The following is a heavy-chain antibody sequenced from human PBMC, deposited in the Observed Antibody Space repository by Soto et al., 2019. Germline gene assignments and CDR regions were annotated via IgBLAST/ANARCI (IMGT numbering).Heavy chain of an antibody. Sequence: SDTMSLTCTVSDGSVRSGSYYCTWIRQPPGKGLEWIVYIYSSGSTLYNPSLKSRVIISVDTSMNQFSLKLSSVTAADTAVYYCARDSLALFDSWGQGTLVTAPQ. D-gene: IGHD5-12*01. J-gene: IGHJ4*02. CDR1: DGSVRSGSYY. CDR2: IYSSGST. CDR3: ARDSLALFDS. V-gene: IGHV4-61*01.